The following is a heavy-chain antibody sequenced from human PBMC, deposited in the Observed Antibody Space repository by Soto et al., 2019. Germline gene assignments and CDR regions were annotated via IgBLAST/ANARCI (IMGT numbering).Heavy chain of an antibody. CDR2: INPKDGGR. D-gene: IGHD3-10*01. J-gene: IGHJ5*01. V-gene: IGHV1-2*02. Sequence: ASVKVSCKASGYTFTDYFIHWVRQAPGQGLEWMGWINPKDGGRNYAQKCQGRVTLTRHTSIITAYMELTSLTSDDTATYYCTRAYGSETFDFWGQGTRVTVSS. CDR1: GYTFTDYF. CDR3: TRAYGSETFDF.